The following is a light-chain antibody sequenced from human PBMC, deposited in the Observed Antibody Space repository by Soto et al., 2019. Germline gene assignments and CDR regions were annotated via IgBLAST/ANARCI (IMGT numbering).Light chain of an antibody. CDR1: QSVSSSY. Sequence: IVFTQSPGPLSLSPGARATLSCRASQSVSSSYLAWYQQKPGQAPRLLIYGASSRATGIPDRFSGSGSGTDFTLTINSLEPEDFAVYYCQQRNYWPITFGQGTKVDIK. V-gene: IGKV3D-20*02. J-gene: IGKJ1*01. CDR3: QQRNYWPIT. CDR2: GAS.